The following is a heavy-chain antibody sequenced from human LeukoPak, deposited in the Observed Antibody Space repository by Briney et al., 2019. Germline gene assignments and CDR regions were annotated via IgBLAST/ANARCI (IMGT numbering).Heavy chain of an antibody. D-gene: IGHD5-24*01. CDR1: GGTFSSYA. Sequence: SVKVSCKASGGTFSSYAISWVRQAPGQGLEWMGGIIPIFGTANYAQKFQGRVTITADESTSTAYMELSSLRSEDTAVYYCARWRWLHDYMDVWGKGTTVTVSS. J-gene: IGHJ6*03. CDR2: IIPIFGTA. CDR3: ARWRWLHDYMDV. V-gene: IGHV1-69*13.